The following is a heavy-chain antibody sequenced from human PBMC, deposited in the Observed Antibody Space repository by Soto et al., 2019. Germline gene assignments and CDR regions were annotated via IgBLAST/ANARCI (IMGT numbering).Heavy chain of an antibody. CDR3: TRQEVYDFWSGYSYYYYGMDV. V-gene: IGHV3-73*02. CDR2: IRSKANSYAT. Sequence: EVQLVESGGGLVQPGGSLKLSCAASGFTFSGSAMHWVRQASGKGLEWVGRIRSKANSYATAYDASVKGRFTISRDDSKNTAYLQMNSLKTEDTAVYYCTRQEVYDFWSGYSYYYYGMDVWGQGTTVTVSS. J-gene: IGHJ6*02. CDR1: GFTFSGSA. D-gene: IGHD3-3*01.